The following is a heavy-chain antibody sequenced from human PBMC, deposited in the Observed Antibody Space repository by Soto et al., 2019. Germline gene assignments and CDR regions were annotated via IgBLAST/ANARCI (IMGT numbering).Heavy chain of an antibody. CDR3: ARGDRGAFDL. CDR2: IHNDGSRT. J-gene: IGHJ3*01. CDR1: GFTFSSYA. D-gene: IGHD1-26*01. Sequence: VQLVESGGGVVQPGRSLRLSCAASGFTFSSYAMHWVRQTPGKGLLWVSHIHNDGSRTTYADSVKGRFTISRDNARNTVYLQMNSLRDDDTAVYYCARGDRGAFDLWGQGTAVTVSS. V-gene: IGHV3-74*03.